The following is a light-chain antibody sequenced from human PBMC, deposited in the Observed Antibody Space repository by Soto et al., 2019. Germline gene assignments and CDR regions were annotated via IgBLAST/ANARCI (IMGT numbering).Light chain of an antibody. CDR3: QQYNSCPWT. CDR2: DVS. J-gene: IGKJ1*01. Sequence: DIQRTQSPSTLSGSVGERVTITCRASQTISSWLAWYQQKQGKAPKLXIYDVSSLESGVRSRFSGSGSGTEFTLTISSLQPDDFATYYCQQYNSCPWTFGQGTKVDIK. CDR1: QTISSW. V-gene: IGKV1-5*01.